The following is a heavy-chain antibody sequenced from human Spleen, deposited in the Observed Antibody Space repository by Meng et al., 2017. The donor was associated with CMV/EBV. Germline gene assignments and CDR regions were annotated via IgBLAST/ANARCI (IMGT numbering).Heavy chain of an antibody. V-gene: IGHV1-69*10. CDR3: AAQANYGGKYFDY. D-gene: IGHD4-23*01. CDR2: IIPILGIA. Sequence: SVKVSCKASGGTFSSYAISWVRQAPGQGLEWMGGIIPILGIANYAQKFQGRVTITADNSTSTAYMELSSLRSEDTAVYYCAAQANYGGKYFDYWGQGTLVTVSS. CDR1: GGTFSSYA. J-gene: IGHJ4*02.